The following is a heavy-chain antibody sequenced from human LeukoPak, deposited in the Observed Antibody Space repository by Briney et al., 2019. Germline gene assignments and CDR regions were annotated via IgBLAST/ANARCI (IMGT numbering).Heavy chain of an antibody. CDR1: GYTFTSYV. V-gene: IGHV1-3*03. D-gene: IGHD2-15*01. J-gene: IGHJ6*03. CDR2: INAGNGNT. Sequence: ASVKVSRKASGYTFTSYVIHWVRQAPGQRLEWMGWINAGNGNTKYSQEFQDRVTITRDTSASTVYMELSSLRSGDMAVYYCARARYETRIWPKSRYDYYHYMDVWGKGTTVTVSS. CDR3: ARARYETRIWPKSRYDYYHYMDV.